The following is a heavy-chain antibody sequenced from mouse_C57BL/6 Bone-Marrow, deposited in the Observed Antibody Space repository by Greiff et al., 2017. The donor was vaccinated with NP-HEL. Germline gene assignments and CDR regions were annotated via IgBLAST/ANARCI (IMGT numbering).Heavy chain of an antibody. CDR2: INPGSGGT. Sequence: QVQLQQSGAELVRPGTSVKVSCKASGYAFTNYLIEWVKQRPGQGLEWIGVINPGSGGTNYNEKFKGKATLTADKSSSTAYMQLSSLTSEDSAVYFCASPALLLVGYFDVWGTGTTVTVSS. D-gene: IGHD1-1*01. CDR1: GYAFTNYL. V-gene: IGHV1-54*01. CDR3: ASPALLLVGYFDV. J-gene: IGHJ1*03.